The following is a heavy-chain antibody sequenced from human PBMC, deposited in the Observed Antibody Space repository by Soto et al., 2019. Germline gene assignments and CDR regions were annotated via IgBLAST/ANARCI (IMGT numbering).Heavy chain of an antibody. CDR3: AREKQINWYFDL. CDR1: GWSFSGYY. J-gene: IGHJ2*01. CDR2: INHSGST. Sequence: VQLQQWGAGLLKPSETLSLTCAVYGWSFSGYYWSWIRQPPGKGLEWIGEINHSGSTNYNPSVKSRATSSVDTSKNQFSLKLGSVTVADTAEYYCAREKQINWYFDLWGRGTLVTVCS. D-gene: IGHD3-16*01. V-gene: IGHV4-34*01.